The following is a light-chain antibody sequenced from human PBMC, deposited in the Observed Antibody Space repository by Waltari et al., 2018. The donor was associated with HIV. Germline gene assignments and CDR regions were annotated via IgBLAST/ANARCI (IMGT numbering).Light chain of an antibody. V-gene: IGKV2-30*01. CDR1: QSLVYRDGNTY. J-gene: IGKJ2*01. CDR2: KVS. CDR3: MQGTHWPYT. Sequence: DVVMTQSPPSLPVTLGPPASISCRSSQSLVYRDGNTYLIWFQQRPGQSPRRLIYKVSNRDSGVPDRFSGSGSGTDFTLKISRVEAEDVGVYYCMQGTHWPYTFGQGTKLKIK.